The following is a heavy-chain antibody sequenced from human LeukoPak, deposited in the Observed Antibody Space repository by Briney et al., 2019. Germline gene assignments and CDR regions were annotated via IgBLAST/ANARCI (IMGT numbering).Heavy chain of an antibody. CDR3: AKGVTGRHYYYMDV. J-gene: IGHJ6*03. Sequence: PGGSLRLSCAASGFTFSSYAMSWVRQAPGKGLEWVSAISGSGGSTYYADSVKGRFTISRDNSKNTLYLQMNSLRAEDTAVYYRAKGVTGRHYYYMDVWGKGTTVTVSS. CDR2: ISGSGGST. D-gene: IGHD3-10*01. V-gene: IGHV3-23*01. CDR1: GFTFSSYA.